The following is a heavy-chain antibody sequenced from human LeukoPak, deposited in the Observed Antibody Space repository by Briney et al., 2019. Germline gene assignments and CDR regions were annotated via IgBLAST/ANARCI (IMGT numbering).Heavy chain of an antibody. CDR1: GFTFSFYA. J-gene: IGHJ4*02. CDR3: AKVRYSGYVVLAH. V-gene: IGHV3-23*01. D-gene: IGHD5-12*01. CDR2: ISDSGGNT. Sequence: GGSLRLSCAASGFTFSFYAMNWVRQAPGKGLEWVSGISDSGGNTYYADSVKGRFTVSRDNSKNTLYLQTNSLRAEDTAVYYCAKVRYSGYVVLAHWGQGTLVTVSS.